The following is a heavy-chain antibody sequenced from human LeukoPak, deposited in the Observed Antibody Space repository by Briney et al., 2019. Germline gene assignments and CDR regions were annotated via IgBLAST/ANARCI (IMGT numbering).Heavy chain of an antibody. CDR3: AKKAYYFDY. CDR1: GFTFNTYT. J-gene: IGHJ4*02. V-gene: IGHV3-48*01. Sequence: GGSLRLSCAASGFTFNTYTMNWVRQAPGKGLEWVSYISGSSGIIDYADSVRGRFTISRDNAKSSLYLQMNSLRAEDTAVYYCAKKAYYFDYWGQGTLVTVSS. CDR2: ISGSSGII.